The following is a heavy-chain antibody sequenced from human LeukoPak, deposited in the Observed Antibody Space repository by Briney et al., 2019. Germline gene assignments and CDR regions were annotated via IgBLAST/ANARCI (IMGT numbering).Heavy chain of an antibody. CDR1: GGSISSGSYY. V-gene: IGHV4-61*02. Sequence: APQTLSLTCTVSGGSISSGSYYWSWIRQPAGKGLEWIGRIYTSGSTNYNPSLKSRVTISVDTSKNQFSLKLSSVTAADTAVYYCARDDSGSYPPHAFDIWGQGTMVTVSS. CDR2: IYTSGST. D-gene: IGHD1-26*01. CDR3: ARDDSGSYPPHAFDI. J-gene: IGHJ3*02.